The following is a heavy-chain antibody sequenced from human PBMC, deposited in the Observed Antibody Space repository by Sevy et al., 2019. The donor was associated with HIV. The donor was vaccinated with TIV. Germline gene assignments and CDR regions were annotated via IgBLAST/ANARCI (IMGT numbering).Heavy chain of an antibody. CDR2: TYYRSKWYS. D-gene: IGHD1-7*01. CDR1: GDSVSSSSAA. Sequence: QSQTLSLTCAISGDSVSSSSAAWNWFRQSPSRGLEWLGRTYYRSKWYSDYEVSVKGRVTINPDTSKNQFSLHLESVTPEDTAVYFCARRDELNSDYYGMDVRGQGTTVTVSS. J-gene: IGHJ6*02. V-gene: IGHV6-1*01. CDR3: ARRDELNSDYYGMDV.